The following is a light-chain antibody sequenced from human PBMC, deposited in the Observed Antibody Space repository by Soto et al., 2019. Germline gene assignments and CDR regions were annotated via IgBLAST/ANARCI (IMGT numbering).Light chain of an antibody. J-gene: IGKJ2*01. V-gene: IGKV3-15*01. CDR3: QQGHDWPLT. CDR2: GVS. Sequence: EIVMTQSPATLSVSPGERATLSCRASQSISGELAWYQQRPGQPHRLLIYGVSTRATGVPDRFSGSGSGSDFTLTISGLQSEDFAVYYCQQGHDWPLTFGQGTRLDI. CDR1: QSISGE.